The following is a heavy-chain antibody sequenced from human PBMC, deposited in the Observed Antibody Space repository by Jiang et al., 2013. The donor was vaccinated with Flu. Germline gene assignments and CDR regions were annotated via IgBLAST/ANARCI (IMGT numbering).Heavy chain of an antibody. CDR3: ARGRHPHITLVRAVSTYFDY. J-gene: IGHJ4*02. CDR1: GDSVSSNSAA. D-gene: IGHD3-10*01. Sequence: QTLSLHPCNISGDSVSSNSAAWNWIRQSPSRGLEWLGRTYYRSKWYNDYSVSVKGRITINPDTSTNQFSLHLYSVTPEDTAVYYCARGRHPHITLVRAVSTYFDYVGARGTLVTVSS. V-gene: IGHV6-1*01. CDR2: TYYRSKWYN.